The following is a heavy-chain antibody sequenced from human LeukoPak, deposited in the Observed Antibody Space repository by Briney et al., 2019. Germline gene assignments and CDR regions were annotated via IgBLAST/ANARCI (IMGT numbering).Heavy chain of an antibody. Sequence: GGSLRLSCEASGFIFSTYSMNWVRQAPGKGLEWVSYISSSSSTIYYADSVKGRFTISRDNAKNSLSLQMNSLRAEDTAVFYCARQSRPGYFDYWGKGTLVTVSS. CDR1: GFIFSTYS. CDR2: ISSSSSTI. J-gene: IGHJ4*02. CDR3: ARQSRPGYFDY. V-gene: IGHV3-48*01.